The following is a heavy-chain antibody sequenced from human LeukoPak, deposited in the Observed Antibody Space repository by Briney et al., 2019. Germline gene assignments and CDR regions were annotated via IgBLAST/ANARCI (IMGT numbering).Heavy chain of an antibody. J-gene: IGHJ5*02. CDR1: GFTFSDYY. V-gene: IGHV3-11*03. Sequence: PGGSLRLSCAASGFTFSDYYMSWIRQAPGKGLEWDSYISSSSSYTNYADSVKGRFPISRDNAKNSLYLQMNSLRAEDTAVYFFFQAEDGIRYFDWYNWFDPWGQGTLVTVSS. D-gene: IGHD3-9*01. CDR3: FQAEDGIRYFDWYNWFDP. CDR2: ISSSSSYT.